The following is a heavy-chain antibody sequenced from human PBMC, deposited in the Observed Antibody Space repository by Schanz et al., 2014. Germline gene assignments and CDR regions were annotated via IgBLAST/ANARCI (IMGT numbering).Heavy chain of an antibody. D-gene: IGHD3-9*01. Sequence: QVQLVQSGAELKKPGASVRVSCKASGYTFTTYAMSWVRQAPGQGLEWVGWISVYTGNTKYGQKVQGRVTMTADTSTNTAYMELRSLRSDDTAVYYCAKAEYDILTDSYSRLDPWGQGTLXTVSS. J-gene: IGHJ5*02. CDR2: ISVYTGNT. V-gene: IGHV1-18*01. CDR1: GYTFTTYA. CDR3: AKAEYDILTDSYSRLDP.